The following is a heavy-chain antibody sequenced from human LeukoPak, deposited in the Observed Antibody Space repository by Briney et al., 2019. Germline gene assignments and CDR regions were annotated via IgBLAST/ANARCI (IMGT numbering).Heavy chain of an antibody. D-gene: IGHD1-26*01. CDR2: IYYSGST. J-gene: IGHJ4*02. Sequence: SETLSLTCTVSGGSLSSYYWSWIRQPPGKGLEWIGYIYYSGSTNYNPSLKSRVTISVDTSKNQFSLKLSSVTAADTAVYYCARGNRWELDIDYWGQGTLVTVSS. V-gene: IGHV4-59*01. CDR3: ARGNRWELDIDY. CDR1: GGSLSSYY.